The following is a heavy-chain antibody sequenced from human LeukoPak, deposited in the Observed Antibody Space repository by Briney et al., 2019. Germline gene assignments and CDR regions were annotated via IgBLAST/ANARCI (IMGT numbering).Heavy chain of an antibody. CDR1: GGTFSSYA. V-gene: IGHV1-69*01. Sequence: RASVKVSCKAFGGTFSSYAISWVRQAPGQGLEWMGGIIPIFGTANYAQKFQGRVTITADESTSTAYMELSSLRSEDTAVYYCARLPSAPAYDFWSGYYTRGEYFDYWGQGTLVTVSS. CDR3: ARLPSAPAYDFWSGYYTRGEYFDY. D-gene: IGHD3-3*01. CDR2: IIPIFGTA. J-gene: IGHJ4*02.